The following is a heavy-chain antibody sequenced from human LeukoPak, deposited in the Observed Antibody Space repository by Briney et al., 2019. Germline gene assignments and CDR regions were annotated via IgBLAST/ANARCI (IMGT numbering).Heavy chain of an antibody. V-gene: IGHV3-33*01. D-gene: IGHD6-19*01. CDR1: GFSFSTHG. CDR2: IWYDGSNK. Sequence: GGSLRLSCAASGFSFSTHGMHWVRQAPAKGLEWVAIIWYDGSNKYYADSVKGRFTISRDNSKSTLYLQMNSLRAEDTAVYYCARDGHSSGWPTTGAGYYGVDVWGQGTTVTVSS. J-gene: IGHJ6*02. CDR3: ARDGHSSGWPTTGAGYYGVDV.